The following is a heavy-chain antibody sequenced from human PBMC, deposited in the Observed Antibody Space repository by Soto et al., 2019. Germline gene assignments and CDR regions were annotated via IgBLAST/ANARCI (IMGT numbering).Heavy chain of an antibody. CDR3: AAVMGADDFWSGLLGWFDP. D-gene: IGHD3-3*01. V-gene: IGHV1-46*01. Sequence: ASLQVSGQPCGYTLSLYFIHWVRQAPVEVLEWMGTINPSGGGTDYAQKFQGRVTITRDMSTSTAYMELSSLRSEDTAVYYCAAVMGADDFWSGLLGWFDPRGQGPLVTVSS. J-gene: IGHJ5*02. CDR2: INPSGGGT. CDR1: GYTLSLYF.